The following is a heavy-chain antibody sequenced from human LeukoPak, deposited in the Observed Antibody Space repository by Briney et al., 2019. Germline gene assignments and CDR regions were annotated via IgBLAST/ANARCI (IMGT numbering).Heavy chain of an antibody. CDR3: ARLIGQPQNYGMDV. Sequence: PGGSLRLSCAASGFTFSSYSMNWVRQAPGKGLEWVSSISSSSSYIYYADSVKGRFTISRDNAKNSLYLQMNSLRAEDTAVYYCARLIGQPQNYGMDVWGQGTTVTVSS. CDR1: GFTFSSYS. J-gene: IGHJ6*02. V-gene: IGHV3-21*01. CDR2: ISSSSSYI.